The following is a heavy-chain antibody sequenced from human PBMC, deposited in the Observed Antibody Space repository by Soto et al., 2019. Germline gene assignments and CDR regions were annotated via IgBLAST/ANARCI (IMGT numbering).Heavy chain of an antibody. CDR2: INPATGAA. V-gene: IGHV1-2*02. Sequence: QLHLVQSGAVVKKPGASVTVSCSASGYPVTAYYMHWVRQAPGGGLEWMGGINPATGAAKYTQTFQGRGTMTTDTSTSNVFMELSGLTSEDPAVFYCARGGGVGVAGSAAFDMWGQGTLVTVSS. J-gene: IGHJ3*02. CDR1: GYPVTAYY. CDR3: ARGGGVGVAGSAAFDM. D-gene: IGHD3-3*01.